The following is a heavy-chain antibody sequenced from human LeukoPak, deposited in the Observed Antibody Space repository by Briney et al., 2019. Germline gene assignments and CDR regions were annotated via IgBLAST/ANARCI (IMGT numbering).Heavy chain of an antibody. D-gene: IGHD2-21*02. V-gene: IGHV1-2*06. CDR3: AREAYCGGDCSISHFDY. Sequence: GASVKVSCKASGYTFTGYYMHWARQAPGQGLEWMGRINPNSGGTNYAQKFQARVAMTRDTSISTAYMELSRLTSDDTAVYFCAREAYCGGDCSISHFDYWGQGTLVTVSS. J-gene: IGHJ4*02. CDR1: GYTFTGYY. CDR2: INPNSGGT.